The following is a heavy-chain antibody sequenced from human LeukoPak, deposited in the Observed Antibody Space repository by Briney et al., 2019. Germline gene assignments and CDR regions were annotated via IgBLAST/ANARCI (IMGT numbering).Heavy chain of an antibody. D-gene: IGHD3-10*01. CDR1: GFTFSSQA. CDR3: AKRGYGSGSYRYYFDY. J-gene: IGHJ4*02. Sequence: GGSLRLSCAASGFTFSSQAMSWVRQAPGKGLEWVSGISGSGGSTYYADSVKGRFTISRDNSKNTLYLQMHSLRVEDSAVYFCAKRGYGSGSYRYYFDYWGQGTLVTVPS. CDR2: ISGSGGST. V-gene: IGHV3-23*01.